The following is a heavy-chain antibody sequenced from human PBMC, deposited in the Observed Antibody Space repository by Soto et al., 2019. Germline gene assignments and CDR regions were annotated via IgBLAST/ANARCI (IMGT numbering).Heavy chain of an antibody. CDR2: ISGSGGAT. V-gene: IGHV3-23*01. J-gene: IGHJ6*02. CDR1: GGSISSGDYY. Sequence: PSETLSLTCTVSGGSISSGDYYWSWVRQAPGKGLEWVSGISGSGGATYYADYVKGRFTFSRDNSKNTMYLQMNSLRAEDTAVYYCARRRGTGISGGTYYGLDVWGQGTTVTVSS. CDR3: ARRRGTGISGGTYYGLDV. D-gene: IGHD1-20*01.